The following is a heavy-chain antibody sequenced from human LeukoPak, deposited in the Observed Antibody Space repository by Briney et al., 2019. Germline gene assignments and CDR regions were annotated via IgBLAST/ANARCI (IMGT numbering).Heavy chain of an antibody. CDR3: ARAHYYHAGRWFDP. Sequence: ASVKVSCKASRYTFTSYYMHWVRQAPGQGLEWMGIIDPSGVPTYAQKFQGRVTMTRDTSTSTIYMELSSLRSEDMAVYYCARAHYYHAGRWFDPWGQGTLVTVSS. CDR2: IDPSGVP. D-gene: IGHD1-26*01. J-gene: IGHJ5*02. CDR1: RYTFTSYY. V-gene: IGHV1-46*01.